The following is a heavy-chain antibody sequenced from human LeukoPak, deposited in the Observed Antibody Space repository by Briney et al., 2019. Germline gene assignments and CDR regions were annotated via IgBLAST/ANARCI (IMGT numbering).Heavy chain of an antibody. D-gene: IGHD1-26*01. CDR1: GGSISSSSYY. J-gene: IGHJ6*03. V-gene: IGHV4-39*07. CDR2: IYYSGST. CDR3: AKDSKIVGATFRSYHYMDV. Sequence: SETLSLTCTVSGGSISSSSYYWGWIRQPPGKGLEWIGSIYYSGSTYYNPSLKSRVTISVDTSKNQFSLKLSSVTAADTAVYYCAKDSKIVGATFRSYHYMDVWGKGTAVTVSS.